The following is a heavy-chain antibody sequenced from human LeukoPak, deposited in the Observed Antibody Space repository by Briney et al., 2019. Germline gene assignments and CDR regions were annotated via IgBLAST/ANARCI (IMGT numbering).Heavy chain of an antibody. Sequence: PGGSLRLSCAASGFTFSSYGMHWVRQALGKGLEWVAVISYDGSNKYYADSVKGRFTISRDNFKNTLYLQMNSLRAEDTAVYYCAKDVKALYYSYYGMDVWGQGTTVTVSS. J-gene: IGHJ6*02. V-gene: IGHV3-30*18. CDR2: ISYDGSNK. CDR1: GFTFSSYG. CDR3: AKDVKALYYSYYGMDV.